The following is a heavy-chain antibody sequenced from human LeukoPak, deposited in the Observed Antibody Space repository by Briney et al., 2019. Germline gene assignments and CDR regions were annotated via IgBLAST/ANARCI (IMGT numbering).Heavy chain of an antibody. J-gene: IGHJ4*02. Sequence: GGSLRLSCAASGFTFSSYWTHWVRQAPGKGLVWVSRMKSDGRSTSYADLVKGRFTISRDNAKNTLYLQMNSLRAEDTAVYYCARDPDLSGYSFFDYWGQGTLVTVSS. CDR1: GFTFSSYW. V-gene: IGHV3-74*01. D-gene: IGHD3-22*01. CDR3: ARDPDLSGYSFFDY. CDR2: MKSDGRST.